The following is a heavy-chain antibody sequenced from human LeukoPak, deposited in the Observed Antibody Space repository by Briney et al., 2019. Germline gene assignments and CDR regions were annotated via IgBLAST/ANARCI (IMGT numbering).Heavy chain of an antibody. V-gene: IGHV4-59*11. CDR3: ARSKRSFRPYYYGMDV. J-gene: IGHJ6*02. D-gene: IGHD1-26*01. Sequence: PSETLSLTCTVSNDSISTHYWSWIRQPPGKGLEWIGYIYYTGNTNYNPSLKSRVTISIDTSKNQFSLKVSSVTAADTAVYFCARSKRSFRPYYYGMDVWGQGTAVTVSS. CDR1: NDSISTHY. CDR2: IYYTGNT.